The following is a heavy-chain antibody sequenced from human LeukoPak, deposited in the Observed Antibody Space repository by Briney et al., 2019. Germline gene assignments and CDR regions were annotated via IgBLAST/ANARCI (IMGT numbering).Heavy chain of an antibody. CDR1: GFTFSSYW. V-gene: IGHV3-7*01. D-gene: IGHD5-24*01. CDR2: IKEDGSKK. J-gene: IGHJ3*02. Sequence: GGSPRLSCAASGFTFSSYWMNWVRQAPGKGLEWVASIKEDGSKKYYVDSVKGRFTISRDNAKNSLFLQMSSLRAEDMAVYYCARQVCSDGFDNWGQGTMVTVSS. CDR3: ARQVCSDGFDN.